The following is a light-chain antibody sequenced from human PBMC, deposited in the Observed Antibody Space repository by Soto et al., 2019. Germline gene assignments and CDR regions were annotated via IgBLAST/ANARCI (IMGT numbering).Light chain of an antibody. Sequence: QAASVSGSPGQSITISCTGTSSDVGGYNYVSWYQQHPGKAPKLMIYDVSNRPSGVSNRCSGSKSGNTASLTISGPQAEDEADYYCSSYTSSSTLVVFGGGTKLTVL. CDR2: DVS. V-gene: IGLV2-14*01. CDR1: SSDVGGYNY. J-gene: IGLJ2*01. CDR3: SSYTSSSTLVV.